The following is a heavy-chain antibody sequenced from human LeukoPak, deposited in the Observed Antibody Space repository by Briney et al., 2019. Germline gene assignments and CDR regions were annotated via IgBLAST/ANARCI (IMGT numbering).Heavy chain of an antibody. V-gene: IGHV4-34*01. D-gene: IGHD1-7*01. CDR3: ARGRRTRKLGRPSYYFDY. J-gene: IGHJ4*02. CDR1: GGSFSGYY. Sequence: SEALSLTCAVYGGSFSGYYWSWIRQPPGKGLEWIGEINHSGSTYYNPSLKSRVTISVDTSKNQFSLKLSSVTAADTAVYYCARGRRTRKLGRPSYYFDYWGQGTLVTVSS. CDR2: INHSGST.